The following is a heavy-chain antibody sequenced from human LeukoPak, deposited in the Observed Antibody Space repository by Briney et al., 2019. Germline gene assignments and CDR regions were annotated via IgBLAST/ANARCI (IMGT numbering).Heavy chain of an antibody. CDR1: GYTFTGYF. CDR3: ARDGNYYDSSGFNY. CDR2: ISPNSGGT. J-gene: IGHJ4*02. D-gene: IGHD3-22*01. Sequence: ASVKVSCKASGYTFTGYFIHWVRQAPGQGLEWMGWISPNSGGTNYAQKFQGRVTMTRDTSISTAYMELSRLRSDDTAVYYCARDGNYYDSSGFNYWGQGTLVTVSS. V-gene: IGHV1-2*02.